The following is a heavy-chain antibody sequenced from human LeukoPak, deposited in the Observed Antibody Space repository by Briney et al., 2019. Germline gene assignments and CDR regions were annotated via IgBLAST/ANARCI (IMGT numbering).Heavy chain of an antibody. CDR3: ARVGFVRFDY. CDR2: ISSSSSTI. Sequence: GGSLRLSCAASGFTFSSYSMNWVRQAPGKGLEWVSYISSSSSTIYYADSVKGRFTISRDNAKNSLYLRMNSLRDEDTAVYYCARVGFVRFDYWGQGTLVTVSS. D-gene: IGHD3-10*01. V-gene: IGHV3-48*02. J-gene: IGHJ4*02. CDR1: GFTFSSYS.